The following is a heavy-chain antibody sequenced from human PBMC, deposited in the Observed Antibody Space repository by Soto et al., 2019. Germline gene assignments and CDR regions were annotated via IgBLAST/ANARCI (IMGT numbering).Heavy chain of an antibody. D-gene: IGHD2-21*01. V-gene: IGHV3-23*01. Sequence: GGSLRLSCAASGFTFSSYAMSWVRQAPGKGLEWVSAISGSGGSKYYANSVKGRFTISRENSKNTQYRQMNSLRAEDTAVYYCAKAHSLGGDYFDYWGQGTLVTVSS. J-gene: IGHJ4*02. CDR3: AKAHSLGGDYFDY. CDR1: GFTFSSYA. CDR2: ISGSGGSK.